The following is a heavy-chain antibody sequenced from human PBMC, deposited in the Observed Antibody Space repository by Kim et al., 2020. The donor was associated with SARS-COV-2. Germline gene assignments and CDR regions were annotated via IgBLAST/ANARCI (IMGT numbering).Heavy chain of an antibody. J-gene: IGHJ4*02. V-gene: IGHV3-33*01. CDR2: IWYDGSNK. Sequence: GGSLRLSCAASGFTFSSYGMHWVRQAPGKGLEWVAVIWYDGSNKYYADSVKGRFTISRDNSKNTLYLQMNSLRAEDTAVYYCARGGLWGYGDLPGFYWGQGTLVTVSS. D-gene: IGHD4-17*01. CDR3: ARGGLWGYGDLPGFY. CDR1: GFTFSSYG.